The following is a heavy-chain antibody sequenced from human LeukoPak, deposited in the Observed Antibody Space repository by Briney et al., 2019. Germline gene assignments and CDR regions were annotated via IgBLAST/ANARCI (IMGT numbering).Heavy chain of an antibody. D-gene: IGHD3-10*01. CDR1: GGSISSYY. Sequence: SQTLSLTCTVSGGSISSYYWSWIRQPPGKGLEWIGYIYYSGSTNYNPSLKSRVTISVDTSKNQFSLKLSSVTAADTAVYYCASGEIHFDYWGQGTLVTVSS. V-gene: IGHV4-59*01. CDR3: ASGEIHFDY. CDR2: IYYSGST. J-gene: IGHJ4*02.